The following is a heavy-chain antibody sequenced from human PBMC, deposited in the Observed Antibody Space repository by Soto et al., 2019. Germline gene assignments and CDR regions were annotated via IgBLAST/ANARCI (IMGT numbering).Heavy chain of an antibody. V-gene: IGHV3-23*01. J-gene: IGHJ4*02. CDR1: GFTLSSYA. CDR3: AREGSIAAAGPGIYYFDY. D-gene: IGHD6-13*01. CDR2: ISSSGGST. Sequence: GGSLRLSCAASGFTLSSYAMIWVRQAPGKGLECVSAISSSGGSTYYADSVKGRFTISRDNSKNTLYLQMNSLRAEDTAIYYCAREGSIAAAGPGIYYFDYWGQGTLVTVSS.